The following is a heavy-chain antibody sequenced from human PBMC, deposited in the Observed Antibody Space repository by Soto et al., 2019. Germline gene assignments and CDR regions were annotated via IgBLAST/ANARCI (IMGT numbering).Heavy chain of an antibody. J-gene: IGHJ4*02. D-gene: IGHD6-13*01. CDR1: GGSISSGDYY. CDR3: ARHSSSWNLVDY. CDR2: IYYSGST. V-gene: IGHV4-30-4*01. Sequence: QVQLQESGPGLVKPSQTLSLTCTVSGGSISSGDYYWSWIRQAPGKGLEWIGYIYYSGSTYYNPSLKSRVTISVDTSKNQFSLKLSSVTAADTAEYYCARHSSSWNLVDYWGQGTLVTVSS.